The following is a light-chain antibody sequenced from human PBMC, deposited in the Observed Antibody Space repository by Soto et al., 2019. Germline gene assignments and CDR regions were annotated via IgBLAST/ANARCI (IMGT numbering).Light chain of an antibody. V-gene: IGLV2-14*01. CDR2: EVS. CDR3: CSYTTSNTDV. CDR1: SSDVGGSDY. Sequence: QSALTQSASVSGSPGQSITISCTGTSSDVGGSDYVSWYQQHPDKAPKLIISEVSDRPSGVSDRFSGSKSGNTASLTISGLQVEDEADYYCCSYTTSNTDVFGTGTKVTVL. J-gene: IGLJ1*01.